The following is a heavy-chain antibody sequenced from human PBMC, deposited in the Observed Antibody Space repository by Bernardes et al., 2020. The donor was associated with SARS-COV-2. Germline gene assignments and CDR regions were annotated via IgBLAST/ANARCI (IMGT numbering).Heavy chain of an antibody. CDR2: ISSSGSTI. D-gene: IGHD4-17*01. Sequence: GGSLRLSCAASGFTFSSYEMNWVRQAPGKGLEWVSYISSSGSTIYYADSVKGRFTISRDNAKNSLYLQMNSLRAEDTAVYYCARVLYDYGDYVSDYYYYYGMDVWGQGTTVTVSS. V-gene: IGHV3-48*03. CDR3: ARVLYDYGDYVSDYYYYYGMDV. CDR1: GFTFSSYE. J-gene: IGHJ6*02.